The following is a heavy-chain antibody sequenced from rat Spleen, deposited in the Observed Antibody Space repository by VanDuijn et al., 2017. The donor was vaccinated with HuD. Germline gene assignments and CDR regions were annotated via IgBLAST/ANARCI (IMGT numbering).Heavy chain of an antibody. J-gene: IGHJ3*01. V-gene: IGHV5-25*01. CDR1: GFTFSNFD. CDR3: VRQDTSGYSNWFTY. D-gene: IGHD4-3*01. Sequence: EVQLVESGGGLVRPGGSLKLSCSVSGFTFSNFDMAWVRQAPTKGLEWVSSISPSGVTYYRDSVRGRFTISSDNAKTTLYLQMDSLRSEDTATYYCVRQDTSGYSNWFTYWGQGTLVTVSS. CDR2: ISPSGVT.